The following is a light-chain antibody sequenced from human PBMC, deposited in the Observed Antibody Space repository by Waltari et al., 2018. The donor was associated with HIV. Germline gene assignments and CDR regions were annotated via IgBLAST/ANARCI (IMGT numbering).Light chain of an antibody. CDR1: SSHIGGNT. Sequence: QSVLTQPPSASGTPGQRVTISCSGSSSHIGGNTVNWFQQLPGTAPKLLIYTNNPRPSGVPDRFSGSKSGTSASLAISGLQSEDEADYYCAAWDDSLNGVVFGGGTKLTVL. J-gene: IGLJ2*01. CDR3: AAWDDSLNGVV. V-gene: IGLV1-44*01. CDR2: TNN.